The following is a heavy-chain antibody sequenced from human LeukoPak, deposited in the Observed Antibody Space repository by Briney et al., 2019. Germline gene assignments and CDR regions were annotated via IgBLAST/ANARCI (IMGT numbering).Heavy chain of an antibody. V-gene: IGHV4-34*01. CDR3: ARGLRTDY. CDR2: INHSGST. Sequence: SETLSLTCAVYGGSFSGYYWSWIRQPPGKGLEWIGKINHSGSTNYNPSLKSRVTISVDTSKNQFSLKLSSVTAADTAVYYCARGLRTDYWGQGALVTVSS. CDR1: GGSFSGYY. J-gene: IGHJ4*02.